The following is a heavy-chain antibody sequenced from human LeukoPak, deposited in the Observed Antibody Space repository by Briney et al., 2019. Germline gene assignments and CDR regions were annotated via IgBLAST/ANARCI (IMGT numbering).Heavy chain of an antibody. V-gene: IGHV4-39*07. CDR2: IYYSEST. J-gene: IGHJ3*02. CDR3: ARRVSYTGDAFDI. Sequence: SETLSLTCTVSGGSISSRSYHWGWIRQPPGKGLEWIGSIYYSESTYYNPSLYYNPSLKSRVTISVDTSKNQFSLKLNSVTAADTAVYYCARRVSYTGDAFDIWGQGTMVTVSS. CDR1: GGSISSRSYH. D-gene: IGHD1-26*01.